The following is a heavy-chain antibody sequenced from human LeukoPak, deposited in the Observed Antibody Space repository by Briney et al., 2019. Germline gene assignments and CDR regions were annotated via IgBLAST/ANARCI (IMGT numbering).Heavy chain of an antibody. CDR2: ISDGGGNK. V-gene: IGHV3-30*01. CDR3: AREINYYFYMDV. Sequence: GASLRLSCAASGFTFSDYTFHWVREAPRNGLEWVAVISDGGGNKYYADSVKGRFTVSRDNSKNTLYLQMTSLRAEDTAVYYCAREINYYFYMDVWGKGTTVAVS. CDR1: GFTFSDYT. J-gene: IGHJ6*03.